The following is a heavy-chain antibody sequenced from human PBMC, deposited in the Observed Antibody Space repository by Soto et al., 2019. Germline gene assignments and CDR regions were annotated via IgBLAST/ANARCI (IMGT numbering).Heavy chain of an antibody. Sequence: GGSLRLSCAASGFTFSSYAMSWVRQAPGKGLEWVSAISGSGGSTYYADSVKGRFTISSDNSKNTLYLQMNSLRAEDTAVYYCAKGQVVPAAMRFYFDYWGQGTLVTVSS. J-gene: IGHJ4*02. CDR1: GFTFSSYA. V-gene: IGHV3-23*01. D-gene: IGHD2-2*01. CDR3: AKGQVVPAAMRFYFDY. CDR2: ISGSGGST.